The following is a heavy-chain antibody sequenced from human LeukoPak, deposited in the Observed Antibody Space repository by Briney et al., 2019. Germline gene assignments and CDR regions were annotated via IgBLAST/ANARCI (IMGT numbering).Heavy chain of an antibody. CDR2: IYYSGST. CDR1: GGSISSYY. D-gene: IGHD6-13*01. J-gene: IGHJ4*02. V-gene: IGHV4-59*01. CDR3: ARVGGSSWRYFDY. Sequence: SETLSLTCTVSGGSISSYYWSWIRQPPGKGLEWIGYIYYSGSTNYNPSLKSRVTISVDTSKNQFSLKLSPVTAADTAVYYCARVGGSSWRYFDYWGQGTLVTVSS.